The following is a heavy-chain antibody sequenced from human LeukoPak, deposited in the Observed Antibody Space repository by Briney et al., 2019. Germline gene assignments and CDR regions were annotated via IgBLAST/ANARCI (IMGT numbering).Heavy chain of an antibody. V-gene: IGHV3-43*01. CDR3: ALGRYYYYYMDV. CDR2: ISWDGGST. D-gene: IGHD7-27*01. CDR1: GFTFDDYT. Sequence: PGGSLRLSCAASGFTFDDYTMHWVRQAPGKGLEWVSLISWDGGSTYYAGSVKGRFTISRDNSKNSLYLQMNSLRTEDTALYYCALGRYYYYYMDVWGKGTTVTVSS. J-gene: IGHJ6*03.